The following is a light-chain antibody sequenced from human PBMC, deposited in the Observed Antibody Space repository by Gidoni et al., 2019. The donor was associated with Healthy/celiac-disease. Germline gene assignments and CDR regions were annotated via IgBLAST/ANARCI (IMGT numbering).Light chain of an antibody. Sequence: DIQMTQSPSTLSASVGDRVTITCRASQSISSWLAWYQQKPGKAPKLLIYDASSLESGVPSRFSGSGSGTEFTLTISSLQPDDFATYYCQQYNSYQYTFXQXTKLXIK. J-gene: IGKJ2*01. CDR2: DAS. CDR3: QQYNSYQYT. V-gene: IGKV1-5*01. CDR1: QSISSW.